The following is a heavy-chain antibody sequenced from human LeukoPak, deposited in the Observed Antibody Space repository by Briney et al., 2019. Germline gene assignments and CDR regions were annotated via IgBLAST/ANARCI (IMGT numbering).Heavy chain of an antibody. Sequence: GASVKVSCKGSGYTLTRYDISWVRQAPGQGLEWMGWISGYNGNTNYAQKLQGRVTMTTDTSTSTAYMELRSLISDDTAVYYCVRGGLSTGFDPWGQGTLVTVSS. J-gene: IGHJ5*02. CDR1: GYTLTRYD. V-gene: IGHV1-18*01. D-gene: IGHD3-10*01. CDR2: ISGYNGNT. CDR3: VRGGLSTGFDP.